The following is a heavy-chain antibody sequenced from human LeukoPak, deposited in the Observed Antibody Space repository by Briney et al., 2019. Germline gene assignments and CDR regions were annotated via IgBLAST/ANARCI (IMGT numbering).Heavy chain of an antibody. CDR3: ARVRIGWAMPTENALDY. V-gene: IGHV3-48*01. CDR2: IRGSSDTI. CDR1: GFSFSSYS. Sequence: GGSLRLSCAASGFSFSSYSMDWVRQAPGKGLDWISYIRGSSDTIYYAESVQGRFTMSRNNAKNSVFLQMNSLKAEDTAVYYCARVRIGWAMPTENALDYWGQGILVTVSS. J-gene: IGHJ4*02. D-gene: IGHD1-26*01.